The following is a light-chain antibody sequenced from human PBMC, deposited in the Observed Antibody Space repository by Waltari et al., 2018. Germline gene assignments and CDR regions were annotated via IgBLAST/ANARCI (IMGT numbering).Light chain of an antibody. V-gene: IGKV1-39*01. CDR3: QQSYSIPLT. Sequence: DIQMTQSPSSLSASVGDRVTITCRASETIRIYLNWYQQKPGKAPKHLINTASRLQSGVPSRFSGSGSGTDFTLTISTLQHEDFATYYCQQSYSIPLTFGGGTKVEIK. CDR2: TAS. J-gene: IGKJ4*01. CDR1: ETIRIY.